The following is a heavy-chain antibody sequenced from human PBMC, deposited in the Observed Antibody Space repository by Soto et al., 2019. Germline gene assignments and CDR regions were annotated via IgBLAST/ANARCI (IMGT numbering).Heavy chain of an antibody. CDR3: ARGYDSSGYYFRDAFDI. Sequence: QVQLVQSGAEVKKPGSSVKVSCKASGGTFSSYAISWVRQAPGQGLEWMGGIIPIFGTANYAQKFQGRVTITANESTSTAYMELSSLRSEDTAVYYCARGYDSSGYYFRDAFDIWGQGTMVTVSS. J-gene: IGHJ3*02. CDR2: IIPIFGTA. CDR1: GGTFSSYA. D-gene: IGHD3-22*01. V-gene: IGHV1-69*12.